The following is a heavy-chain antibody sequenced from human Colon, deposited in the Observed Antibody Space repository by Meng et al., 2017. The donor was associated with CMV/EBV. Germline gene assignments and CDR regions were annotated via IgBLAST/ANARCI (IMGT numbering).Heavy chain of an antibody. CDR1: GFTFSSYA. CDR3: ARDRRHYGDSSGYGSLDY. J-gene: IGHJ4*02. Sequence: GGSLRLSCAASGFTFSSYAMSWVRQAPGKGLEWVSAISGSGGSTYYADSVKGRFAISRDNAKNSLYLQMNSLRAEDTAVYYCARDRRHYGDSSGYGSLDYWGQGTLVTVSS. CDR2: ISGSGGST. V-gene: IGHV3-23*01. D-gene: IGHD3-22*01.